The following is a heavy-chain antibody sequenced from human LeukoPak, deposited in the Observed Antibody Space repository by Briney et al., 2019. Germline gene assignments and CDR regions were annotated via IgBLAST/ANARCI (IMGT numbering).Heavy chain of an antibody. V-gene: IGHV3-23*01. D-gene: IGHD3-16*01. Sequence: GGSLRLSCAASGLTFSSYAMTWVRQAPGKGLEWVSAISGIGGSAFYADFVKGRLTISRDNSKNTLYLQMNSLRAEDTAVYYCAKSSKAVMYYFDYWGQGTLVTVSS. J-gene: IGHJ4*02. CDR3: AKSSKAVMYYFDY. CDR2: ISGIGGSA. CDR1: GLTFSSYA.